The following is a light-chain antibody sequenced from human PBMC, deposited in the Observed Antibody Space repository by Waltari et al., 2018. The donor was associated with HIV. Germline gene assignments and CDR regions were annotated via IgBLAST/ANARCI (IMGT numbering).Light chain of an antibody. J-gene: IGLJ1*01. CDR3: SSYLSSSSRV. Sequence: QSALTQPASVSGSPGQSITIPCTGTSSDFGVYNFVSWYQHHPGQAPKLIIFDVTNRPSGVSYRFSGSKSGNTASLTISGLQAEDEADYYCSSYLSSSSRVFGTGTKVTVL. CDR2: DVT. CDR1: SSDFGVYNF. V-gene: IGLV2-14*03.